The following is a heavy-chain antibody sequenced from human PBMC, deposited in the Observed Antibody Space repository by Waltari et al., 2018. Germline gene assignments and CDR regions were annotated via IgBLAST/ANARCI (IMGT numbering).Heavy chain of an antibody. J-gene: IGHJ6*03. D-gene: IGHD3-10*01. CDR2: IYTSGST. CDR3: ATMGGGLDYSPYIDV. V-gene: IGHV4-61*02. CDR1: GGSISSGSYY. Sequence: QVQLQESGPGLVKPSQTLSLTCTVSGGSISSGSYYWSWIRQPAGKGLEWIGRIYTSGSTNYNPSLKSRVTISVDTSTATAYMELSGLKSEDTAVYYCATMGGGLDYSPYIDVWGEGTTVTVSS.